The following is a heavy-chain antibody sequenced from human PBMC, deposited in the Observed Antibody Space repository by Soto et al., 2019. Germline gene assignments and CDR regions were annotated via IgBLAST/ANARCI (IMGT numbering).Heavy chain of an antibody. CDR2: ISAYNGNT. CDR3: ARSPSIYSNYRYYYYYYMDV. D-gene: IGHD4-4*01. J-gene: IGHJ6*03. CDR1: GYTFTSYG. V-gene: IGHV1-18*01. Sequence: ASVKVSCKASGYTFTSYGISWVRQAPGQGLKWMGWISAYNGNTNYAQKLQGRVTMTTDTSTSTAYMELRSLRSDDTAVYYCARSPSIYSNYRYYYYYYMDVWGKGTTVTVSS.